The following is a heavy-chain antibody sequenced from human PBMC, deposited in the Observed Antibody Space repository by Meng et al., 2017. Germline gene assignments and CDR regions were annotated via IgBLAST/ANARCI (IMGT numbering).Heavy chain of an antibody. J-gene: IGHJ5*02. CDR1: GFTFSSYS. CDR2: ISSSSSYI. V-gene: IGHV3-21*01. CDR3: ARDRYYDYVWGSYRYNDWFDP. D-gene: IGHD3-16*02. Sequence: GESLKISCAASGFTFSSYSMNWVRQAPGKGLEWVSSISSSSSYIYYADSVKGRFTISRDNSKNTLYLQMNSLRAEDTAVYYCARDRYYDYVWGSYRYNDWFDPWGQGTLVTVSS.